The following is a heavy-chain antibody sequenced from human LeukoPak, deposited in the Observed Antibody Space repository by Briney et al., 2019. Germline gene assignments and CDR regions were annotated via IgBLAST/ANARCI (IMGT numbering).Heavy chain of an antibody. V-gene: IGHV3-48*01. Sequence: GGSLRLSCAASGFTFSSYSMNWVRQAPGEGLEWVSYISSSSSTIYYADSVKGRFTISRDNAKNSLYLQMNSLRAEDTAVYYCARGTRFYYAHGGDAFDIWGQGTMVTVSS. CDR3: ARGTRFYYAHGGDAFDI. CDR2: ISSSSSTI. D-gene: IGHD3-10*01. J-gene: IGHJ3*02. CDR1: GFTFSSYS.